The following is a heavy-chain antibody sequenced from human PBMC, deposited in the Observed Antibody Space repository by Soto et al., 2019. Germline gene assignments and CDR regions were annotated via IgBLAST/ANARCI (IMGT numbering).Heavy chain of an antibody. CDR1: GYSFNSYG. CDR2: ISAYNGNT. CDR3: ARVWRDILTGYSLWYFDY. J-gene: IGHJ4*02. V-gene: IGHV1-18*04. Sequence: QVQLVQSGAEVKKPGASVKVSCKASGYSFNSYGISWVRQAPGQGLEWMCWISAYNGNTNYAQKLQGRVTMTTDTSTSTAYMEVRSLRSDDTAVYFCARVWRDILTGYSLWYFDYWGQGTLVTVSS. D-gene: IGHD3-9*01.